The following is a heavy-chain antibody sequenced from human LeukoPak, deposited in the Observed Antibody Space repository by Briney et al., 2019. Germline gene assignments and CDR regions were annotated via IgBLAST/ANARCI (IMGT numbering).Heavy chain of an antibody. V-gene: IGHV3-74*01. D-gene: IGHD5-18*01. CDR2: INIDGSSP. Sequence: GGSLRLSCAASGFSINTYWMRWVRQAPGKGLVWVSRINIDGSSPSYADSVKGRFTISRDNAKNTLYLQMNSLRVEDTAVYYCAVQLGTLDYWGQGSLVTVSS. J-gene: IGHJ4*02. CDR1: GFSINTYW. CDR3: AVQLGTLDY.